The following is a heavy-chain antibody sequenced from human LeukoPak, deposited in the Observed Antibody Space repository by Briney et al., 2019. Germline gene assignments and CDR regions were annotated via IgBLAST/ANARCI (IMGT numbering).Heavy chain of an antibody. CDR2: INHSGST. D-gene: IGHD3-16*02. J-gene: IGHJ4*02. CDR1: GGSFSGYY. Sequence: SETLSLTCAVYGGSFSGYYWSWIRQPPGKGLEWIGEINHSGSTNYNPSLKSRVTVSVDTSKNQFSLKLSSVTAADTAVYYCARAGERYDYVWGSYRSYFDYWGQGTLVTVSS. CDR3: ARAGERYDYVWGSYRSYFDY. V-gene: IGHV4-34*01.